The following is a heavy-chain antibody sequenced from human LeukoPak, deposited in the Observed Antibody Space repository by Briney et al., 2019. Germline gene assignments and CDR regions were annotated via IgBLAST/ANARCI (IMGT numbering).Heavy chain of an antibody. CDR3: ARERTYYDILTGPNWFDP. CDR2: INAGNGNT. CDR1: GYTFTSYA. J-gene: IGHJ5*02. V-gene: IGHV1-3*01. Sequence: GASVKVSCKASGYTFTSYAMHWVRQAPGQRLEWMGWINAGNGNTKYSQKFQGRVTITRDSSASTAYMELSSLRSGDTAVYYCARERTYYDILTGPNWFDPWGQGTLVTVSS. D-gene: IGHD3-9*01.